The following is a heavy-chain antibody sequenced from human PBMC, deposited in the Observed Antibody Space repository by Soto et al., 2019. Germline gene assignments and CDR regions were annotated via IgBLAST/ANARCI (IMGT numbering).Heavy chain of an antibody. V-gene: IGHV5-51*01. Sequence: SLKISCKGSGYSFTSYWIGWVRQMPGKGLEWMGIIYPGDSDTRYSPSFQGQVTISADKSISTAYLQWSSLEASDTAMYYCARHNTVVTTTNYYYGTDVWGQGTTVTVSS. D-gene: IGHD4-4*01. CDR1: GYSFTSYW. CDR3: ARHNTVVTTTNYYYGTDV. CDR2: IYPGDSDT. J-gene: IGHJ6*02.